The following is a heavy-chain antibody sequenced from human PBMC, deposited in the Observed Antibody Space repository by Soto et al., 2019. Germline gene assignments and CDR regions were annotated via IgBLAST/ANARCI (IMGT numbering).Heavy chain of an antibody. Sequence: SETLSLTCTVSGDSMNYYYWTWIRQPPGKGLEWIGYIDYTWTAEYNPSLKSRVTISVDTSKNQFSLNLTSVTAADTAVYYCTRDVYMFDPWGQGTLVTVSS. D-gene: IGHD3-10*01. CDR2: IDYTWTA. V-gene: IGHV4-59*01. CDR3: TRDVYMFDP. CDR1: GDSMNYYY. J-gene: IGHJ5*02.